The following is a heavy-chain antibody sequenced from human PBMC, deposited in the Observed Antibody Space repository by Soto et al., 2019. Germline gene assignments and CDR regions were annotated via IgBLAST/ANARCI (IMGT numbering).Heavy chain of an antibody. V-gene: IGHV2-5*01. D-gene: IGHD3-16*01. Sequence: SGPTLVNPTQTLTLTCSVSGFSLSARGVGVGWIRQPPGKALEWLAIIYWNDGKLYSPSLKSRLTITKDTAENQVVLTMTNMDPVDTATYFCAHSPWGAAPDYWGQGTVVTVSS. CDR3: AHSPWGAAPDY. CDR1: GFSLSARGVG. CDR2: IYWNDGK. J-gene: IGHJ4*02.